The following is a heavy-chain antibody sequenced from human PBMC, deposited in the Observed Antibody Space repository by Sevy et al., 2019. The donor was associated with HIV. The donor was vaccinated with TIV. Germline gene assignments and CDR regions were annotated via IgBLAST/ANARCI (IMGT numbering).Heavy chain of an antibody. Sequence: GGSLRLSCAASGFTFSDYYMSWIRQAPGKGLEWVSYIISSGSTIYYADSVKGRFTISRDNAKNSLYLQMNSLRAEDTAVYYCARDEVVVVAGVLDLWGRGTLVTVSS. V-gene: IGHV3-11*01. CDR1: GFTFSDYY. CDR2: IISSGSTI. D-gene: IGHD2-15*01. CDR3: ARDEVVVVAGVLDL. J-gene: IGHJ2*01.